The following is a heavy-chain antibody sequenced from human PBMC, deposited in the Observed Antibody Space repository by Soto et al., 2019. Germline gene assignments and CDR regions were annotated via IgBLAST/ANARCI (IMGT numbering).Heavy chain of an antibody. Sequence: SGPTLLNPTQTLTLTCTFSGFSLSTSGMCVSWIRQPPGKALEWLARIDWDDDKYYSTSLKTRLTISKDTSKNQVVLTMTNMDPVDTATYYCARRTVTYGAFDIWGQGTMVTVSS. D-gene: IGHD4-17*01. CDR3: ARRTVTYGAFDI. CDR2: IDWDDDK. CDR1: GFSLSTSGMC. V-gene: IGHV2-70*11. J-gene: IGHJ3*02.